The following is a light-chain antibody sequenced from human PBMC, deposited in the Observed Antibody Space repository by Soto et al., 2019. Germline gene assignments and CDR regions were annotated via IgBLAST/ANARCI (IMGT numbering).Light chain of an antibody. J-gene: IGLJ1*01. V-gene: IGLV1-51*01. CDR1: SSNIGNNY. Sequence: QSVLTQPPSVSAAPGQKVTISCSGSSSNIGNNYVSWYQQLPGTAPKLLIYDNNKRPSGIPDRFSGSKSGTSATLGITGLQTGNGADYYCETGESSRCAVFVFEPGTKVT. CDR3: ETGESSRCAVFV. CDR2: DNN.